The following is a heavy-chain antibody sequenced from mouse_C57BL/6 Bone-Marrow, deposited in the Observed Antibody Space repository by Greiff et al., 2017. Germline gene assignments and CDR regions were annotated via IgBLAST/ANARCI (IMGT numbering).Heavy chain of an antibody. J-gene: IGHJ4*01. CDR2: IYPGGGYT. CDR3: ARLYYYAMDY. CDR1: GYTFTNYW. Sequence: QVQLQQSGAELVRPGTSVKMSCKASGYTFTNYWIGWAKQRPGHGLEWIGDIYPGGGYTNYNEKFKGKATLTADKSSSTAYMQLSSLTSEDSAIYYCARLYYYAMDYWGQGTSVTVSS. V-gene: IGHV1-63*01.